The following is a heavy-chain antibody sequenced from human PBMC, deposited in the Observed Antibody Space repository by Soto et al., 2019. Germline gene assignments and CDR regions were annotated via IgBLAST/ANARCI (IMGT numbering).Heavy chain of an antibody. Sequence: QVQLQESGPGLVKPSETLSLTCSVSGGSVNDYYWSWVRQPPGKGLEWIGFVYYIGSTNYNPSLKRLVTISADTSKNQFSLKLRSVNAADPAVYYCARGANYYSYPGIDVWGQGTTVTVSS. CDR2: VYYIGST. CDR1: GGSVNDYY. J-gene: IGHJ6*02. V-gene: IGHV4-59*02. CDR3: ARGANYYSYPGIDV. D-gene: IGHD1-26*01.